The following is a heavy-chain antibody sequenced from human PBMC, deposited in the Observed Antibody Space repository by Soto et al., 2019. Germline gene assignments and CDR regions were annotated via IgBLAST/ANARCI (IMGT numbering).Heavy chain of an antibody. CDR1: GYSISSGYY. CDR2: IYHSGST. Sequence: LSLTCAVSGYSISSGYYWGWIRQPPGKGLEWIGSIYHSGSTYYNPSLKSRVTISVDTSKNQFSLKLSSVTAADTAVYYCARDQQDSPDYDFWSGYQPHYYYYGMDVWGQGTTVTVSS. CDR3: ARDQQDSPDYDFWSGYQPHYYYYGMDV. V-gene: IGHV4-38-2*02. D-gene: IGHD3-3*01. J-gene: IGHJ6*02.